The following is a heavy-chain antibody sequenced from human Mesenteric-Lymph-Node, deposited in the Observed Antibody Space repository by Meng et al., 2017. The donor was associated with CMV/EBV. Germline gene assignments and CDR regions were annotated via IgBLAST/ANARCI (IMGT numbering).Heavy chain of an antibody. CDR3: AKIYGNLTGYYYNVLDV. D-gene: IGHD3-9*01. Sequence: GESLKISCATSGFTFGGYGMHWVRQAPGKGLEWVSVIWYGGNRESYVDSVRGRFTISRDNSKDTLYLQMNSLRAEDTAIYFCAKIYGNLTGYYYNVLDVWGQGATVAVSS. V-gene: IGHV3-33*06. J-gene: IGHJ6*02. CDR2: IWYGGNRE. CDR1: GFTFGGYG.